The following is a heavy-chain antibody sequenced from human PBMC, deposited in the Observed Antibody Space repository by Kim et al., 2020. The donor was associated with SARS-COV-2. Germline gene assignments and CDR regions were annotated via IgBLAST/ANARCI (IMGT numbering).Heavy chain of an antibody. V-gene: IGHV4-61*03. D-gene: IGHD4-17*01. CDR3: AREDYDGRVDY. J-gene: IGHJ4*02. CDR2: T. Sequence: TNYNPSLKSRVTISVDRSKNHFSLDLTSVTAADMAVYFCAREDYDGRVDYWGQGTLVTVSS.